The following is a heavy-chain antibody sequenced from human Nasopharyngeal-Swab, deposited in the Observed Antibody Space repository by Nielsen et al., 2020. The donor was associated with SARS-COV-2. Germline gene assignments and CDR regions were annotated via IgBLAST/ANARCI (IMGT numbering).Heavy chain of an antibody. CDR2: ISYDGNYK. CDR1: GFTFSSYG. D-gene: IGHD3-3*01. Sequence: GGSLRLSCAASGFTFSSYGMHWVRQAPGKGLEWVAVISYDGNYKYYADSVQGRFTISRDNSKNTLFLQMNSPRAEDTAVYYCAKGRVTIFGVVIIDYYYYMDVWGKGTTVTVSS. V-gene: IGHV3-30*18. J-gene: IGHJ6*03. CDR3: AKGRVTIFGVVIIDYYYYMDV.